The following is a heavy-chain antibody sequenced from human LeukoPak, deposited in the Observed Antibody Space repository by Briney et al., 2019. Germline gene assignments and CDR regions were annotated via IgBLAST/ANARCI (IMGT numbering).Heavy chain of an antibody. CDR2: ISSSSSTI. CDR1: GFTFSSYS. CDR3: ATRYCSSTSCPVHYYYYMDV. D-gene: IGHD2-2*01. J-gene: IGHJ6*03. V-gene: IGHV3-48*01. Sequence: GGSLRLSCAASGFTFSSYSMNWVRQAPGKGLEWVSYISSSSSTIYYADSVKGRFTISRDNAKNSLYLQMNSLRAEDTAVYYCATRYCSSTSCPVHYYYYMDVWGKGTTVTVSS.